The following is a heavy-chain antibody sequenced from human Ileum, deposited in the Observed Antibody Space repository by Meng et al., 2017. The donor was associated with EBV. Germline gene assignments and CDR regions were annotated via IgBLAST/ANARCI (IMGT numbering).Heavy chain of an antibody. V-gene: IGHV4-4*02. CDR2: IYHSGST. CDR1: GGSISSSNW. J-gene: IGHJ5*02. CDR3: ARVTKPNYYEGGWFDP. Sequence: QVPLQESGPGLVEPAXXLXLPCAXSGGSISSSNWWSWVRQPPGKGLEWIGEIYHSGSTNYNPSLKSRVTISVDKSKNQFSLKLSSVTAADTAVYYCARVTKPNYYEGGWFDPWGQGTLVTVSS. D-gene: IGHD3-22*01.